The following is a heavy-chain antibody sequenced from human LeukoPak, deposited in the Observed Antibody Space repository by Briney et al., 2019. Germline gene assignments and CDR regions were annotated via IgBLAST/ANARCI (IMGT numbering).Heavy chain of an antibody. J-gene: IGHJ4*02. Sequence: GGSLRLSCAASGFTFSSYAMSRVRQAPGKGLEWVSSVNGSGDTTYYADSVKGRFTISGDNSKNTLYLQMNSLRAEDTAMYYCAKDRVATVTTFNDYWGQGTLVTVSS. CDR2: VNGSGDTT. CDR3: AKDRVATVTTFNDY. CDR1: GFTFSSYA. D-gene: IGHD4-17*01. V-gene: IGHV3-23*01.